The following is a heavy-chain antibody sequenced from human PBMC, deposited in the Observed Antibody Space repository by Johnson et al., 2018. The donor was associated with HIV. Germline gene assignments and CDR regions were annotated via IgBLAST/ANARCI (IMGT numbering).Heavy chain of an antibody. CDR1: GFTFSSNY. J-gene: IGHJ3*02. CDR2: ISSNGGST. V-gene: IGHV3-64*01. Sequence: MQLVESGGGLVQPGGSLRLSCAASGFTFSSNYMSWVRQAPGKGLEYISTISSNGGSTYYANSVKGRFTISRDNSKNTLYLQMGSLRAEDMAVYYCARGGLEMATITDAFDIWGQGTMVTVSS. D-gene: IGHD5-24*01. CDR3: ARGGLEMATITDAFDI.